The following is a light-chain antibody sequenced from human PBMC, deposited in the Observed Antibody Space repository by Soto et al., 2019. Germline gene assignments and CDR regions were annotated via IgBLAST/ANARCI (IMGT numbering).Light chain of an antibody. CDR3: QQYNNWPRT. Sequence: ELVLTQSPGTLSLSPEVKATLSCRASQCVSSSYLAWYQQRPGQAPRLLIYGASTRATGIPARFSGSGSGTEFTLTISSLQSEDFAVYYCQQYNNWPRTFGQGTKVDIK. V-gene: IGKV3-15*01. J-gene: IGKJ1*01. CDR1: QCVSSSY. CDR2: GAS.